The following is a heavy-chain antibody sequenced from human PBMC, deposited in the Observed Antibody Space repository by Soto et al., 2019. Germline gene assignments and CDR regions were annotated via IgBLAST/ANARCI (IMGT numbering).Heavy chain of an antibody. V-gene: IGHV3-23*01. CDR2: ITASASHS. D-gene: IGHD3-10*01. J-gene: IGHJ4*01. CDR3: AKGTSSEFLLSFDD. Sequence: EVQLLQSGGGLVQPGGSLRLSCMASGFPSSTYGFSTYAMTWVRQPPGKGLEWVSVITASASHSYYADSVKGRFTISRDNARNTLFLQMDSLRADDTAVYFCAKGTSSEFLLSFDDWGHGTLVTGSS. CDR1: GFPSSTYGFSTYA.